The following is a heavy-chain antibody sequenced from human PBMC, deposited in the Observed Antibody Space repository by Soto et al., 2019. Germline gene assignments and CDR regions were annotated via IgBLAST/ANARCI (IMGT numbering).Heavy chain of an antibody. D-gene: IGHD1-26*01. CDR1: GFAFSSSA. Sequence: EVQLLESGGGLAQPGGTLRLSCAASGFAFSSSAIAWIRQTPGQGLQWVSAITVAGGGIYYADSVKGRFTISRDNSKKTLYLQMNSLSAEDTAQYFCAKWPPSPKMGVTSHWGQGTLVTVSS. V-gene: IGHV3-23*01. CDR2: ITVAGGGI. J-gene: IGHJ4*02. CDR3: AKWPPSPKMGVTSH.